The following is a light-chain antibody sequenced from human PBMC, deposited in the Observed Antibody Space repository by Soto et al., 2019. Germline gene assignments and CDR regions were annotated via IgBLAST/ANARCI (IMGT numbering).Light chain of an antibody. CDR1: QSVSSN. Sequence: EIVMTQSPVILSVSPGERATLSCRASQSVSSNLAWYQQKHGQAPRLLIYGASTRATGIPARFSGSGSGTEFTLTISSLQSEDFAVYYCQQYHNWPPYTFGQGTKLEIK. J-gene: IGKJ2*01. CDR3: QQYHNWPPYT. V-gene: IGKV3-15*01. CDR2: GAS.